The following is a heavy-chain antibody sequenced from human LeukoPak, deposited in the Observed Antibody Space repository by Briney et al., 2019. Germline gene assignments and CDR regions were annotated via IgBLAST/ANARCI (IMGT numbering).Heavy chain of an antibody. V-gene: IGHV1-46*01. CDR3: ARTAAPPSDY. D-gene: IGHD6-6*01. Sequence: ASVKVSCKASGYTFPSYFMHWVRQAPGQGLEWMGIINPTGGSATYAQKFQGRVTMTRDTSTSTAYMELSSLRSDDTAVYYCARTAAPPSDYWGQGTLVTVSS. CDR1: GYTFPSYF. CDR2: INPTGGSA. J-gene: IGHJ4*02.